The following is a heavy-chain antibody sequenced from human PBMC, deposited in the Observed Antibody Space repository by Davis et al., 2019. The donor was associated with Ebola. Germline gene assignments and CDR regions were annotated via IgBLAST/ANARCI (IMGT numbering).Heavy chain of an antibody. J-gene: IGHJ3*02. D-gene: IGHD1-26*01. V-gene: IGHV4-59*08. CDR1: GGTISSYY. Sequence: LRLSCTASGGTISSYYWSWIRQPPGKGLEWIGYIYYSGSTNYKPSLKSRVTISVDTSKNQFSLKLSSVTAADTAVYYCARQGISTIQPWGAFDIWGQGTMVTVSS. CDR3: ARQGISTIQPWGAFDI. CDR2: IYYSGST.